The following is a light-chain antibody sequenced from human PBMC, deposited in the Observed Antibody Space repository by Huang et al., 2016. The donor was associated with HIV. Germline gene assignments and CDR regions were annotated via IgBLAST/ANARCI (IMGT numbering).Light chain of an antibody. CDR3: MHASHGAGT. V-gene: IGKV2-30*01. Sequence: DVLLTQSPLSLPVTLGQPAFIACKSNQSLLYNDGNIYLHWFHQRPGHAPRRRIYKLSNRESGVPARFSAGGSDTDFTLWISEVEAEDVGVYYCMHASHGAGTFGQGTRVDIK. J-gene: IGKJ1*01. CDR1: QSLLYNDGNIY. CDR2: KLS.